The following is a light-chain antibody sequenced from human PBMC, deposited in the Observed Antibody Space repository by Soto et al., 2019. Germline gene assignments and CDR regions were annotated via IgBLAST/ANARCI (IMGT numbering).Light chain of an antibody. CDR1: QDISNW. CDR2: ATS. V-gene: IGKV1D-16*01. CDR3: QHYSRDPYT. Sequence: DIQMTQSPSSLSASVGDRVTITCRATQDISNWLAWYQQKPEKAPKCLIYATSSLQSGVPSRFSGSGSGTDFTLTISSLQPEDFATYYCQHYSRDPYTFGQGTKVEIK. J-gene: IGKJ2*01.